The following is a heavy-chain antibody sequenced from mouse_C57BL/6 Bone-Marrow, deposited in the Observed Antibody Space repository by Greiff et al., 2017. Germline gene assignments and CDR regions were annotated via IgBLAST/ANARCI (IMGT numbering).Heavy chain of an antibody. Sequence: VQLQQPGAELVRPGTSVKLSCKASGYTFTSYWMHWVKQRPGQGLEWIGVIDPSDSYTNYNQKFKGKATLTVDTSSSTAYMQLSSLTSEDSAVYYCAREDVWGTGTTVTVSS. J-gene: IGHJ1*03. CDR2: IDPSDSYT. V-gene: IGHV1-59*01. CDR1: GYTFTSYW. CDR3: AREDV.